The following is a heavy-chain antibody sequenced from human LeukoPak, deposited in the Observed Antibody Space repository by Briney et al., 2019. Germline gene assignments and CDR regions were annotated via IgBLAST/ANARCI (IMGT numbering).Heavy chain of an antibody. CDR2: IYSGGST. CDR3: AREYYDILTGSRGVAFDI. Sequence: QTGGSLRLSCAASGFTVSSNYMSWVRQAPGKGLEWVSVIYSGGSTYYADSVKGRFTISRDNSKNTLYLQMNSLRAEDTAVYYCAREYYDILTGSRGVAFDIWGQGTMVTVSS. CDR1: GFTVSSNY. V-gene: IGHV3-53*01. J-gene: IGHJ3*02. D-gene: IGHD3-9*01.